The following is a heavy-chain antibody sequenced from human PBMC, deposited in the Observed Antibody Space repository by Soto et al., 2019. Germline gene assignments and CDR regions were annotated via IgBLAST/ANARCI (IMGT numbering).Heavy chain of an antibody. Sequence: ASVKVSCKASGYTFINYGMHWVRQAPGQRLEWMGWINGGNGHTKYSQKFQGRVTITRDTSASTVYMELSSLRSEDTAVYYCARSGYSSGWYHWYFDFGGR. CDR1: GYTFINYG. J-gene: IGHJ2*01. D-gene: IGHD6-19*01. CDR3: ARSGYSSGWYHWYFDF. CDR2: INGGNGHT. V-gene: IGHV1-3*01.